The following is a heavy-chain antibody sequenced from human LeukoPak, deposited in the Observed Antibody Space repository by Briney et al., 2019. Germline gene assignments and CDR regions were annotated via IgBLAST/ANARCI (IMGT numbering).Heavy chain of an antibody. CDR2: IRYDGSNK. Sequence: GGSLRLSCAASGFTFSSYGMHWVRQAPGKGLEWVAFIRYDGSNKYYADSVKGRFTISRDNSKNTLYLQMNSLRAEDTAVYYCANNWNDAGDAFDIWGQGTMVTVSS. CDR3: ANNWNDAGDAFDI. J-gene: IGHJ3*02. D-gene: IGHD1-20*01. V-gene: IGHV3-30*02. CDR1: GFTFSSYG.